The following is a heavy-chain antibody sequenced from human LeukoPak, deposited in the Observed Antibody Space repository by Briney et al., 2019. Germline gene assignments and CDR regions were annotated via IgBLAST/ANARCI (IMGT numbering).Heavy chain of an antibody. J-gene: IGHJ4*02. Sequence: GGSLRLSCAASGFTFSSYAMSWVRQAPGKGLEWVSAISGSGGSTYYADSVKGRFTISRDNSKNTLYLQMNSLRAEDTAVYYCAKSGAVRGASSPLDYWGQGTLVTVSS. CDR3: AKSGAVRGASSPLDY. CDR2: ISGSGGST. CDR1: GFTFSSYA. V-gene: IGHV3-23*01. D-gene: IGHD3-10*01.